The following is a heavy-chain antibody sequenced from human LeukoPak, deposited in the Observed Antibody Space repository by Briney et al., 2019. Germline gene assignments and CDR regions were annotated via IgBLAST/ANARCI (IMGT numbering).Heavy chain of an antibody. Sequence: ASVKVSCKASGGTFSSYAISWVRQAPGQGLEWMGGIIPIFGTANYAQKFQGRVTITADESTSIAYMELSSLRSEDTAVYYCARGSYPHDAFDIWGQGTMVTVSS. J-gene: IGHJ3*02. CDR3: ARGSYPHDAFDI. CDR2: IIPIFGTA. D-gene: IGHD1-26*01. CDR1: GGTFSSYA. V-gene: IGHV1-69*13.